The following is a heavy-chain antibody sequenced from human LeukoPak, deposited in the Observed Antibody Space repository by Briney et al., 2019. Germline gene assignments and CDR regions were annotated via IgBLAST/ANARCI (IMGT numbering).Heavy chain of an antibody. Sequence: GGSLRLSCAASGFTFSSYSMNWVRQAPGKGLEWVSSIISSSSYIYYADSVKGRFTISRDNAKNSLYLRMNSLRAEDTAVYYCASHGAVAFDYWGQGTLVTVSS. CDR3: ASHGAVAFDY. CDR1: GFTFSSYS. D-gene: IGHD6-19*01. J-gene: IGHJ4*02. CDR2: IISSSSYI. V-gene: IGHV3-21*01.